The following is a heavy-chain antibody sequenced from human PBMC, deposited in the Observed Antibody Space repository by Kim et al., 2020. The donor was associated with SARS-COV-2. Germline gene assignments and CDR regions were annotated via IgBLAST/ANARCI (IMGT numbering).Heavy chain of an antibody. J-gene: IGHJ4*02. CDR3: ARGLRIAAAKPDY. Sequence: YAQKFQGRVTMTRNTSISTAYMELSSLRSEDTAVYYCARGLRIAAAKPDYWGQGTLVTVSS. D-gene: IGHD6-13*01. V-gene: IGHV1-8*01.